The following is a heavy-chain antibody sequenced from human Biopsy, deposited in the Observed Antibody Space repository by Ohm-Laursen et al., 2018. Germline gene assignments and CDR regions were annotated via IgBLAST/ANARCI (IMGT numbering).Heavy chain of an antibody. CDR2: ITVSADTT. D-gene: IGHD1-1*01. Sequence: SLRLSCTAPGFTFSSYAMNWVRQAPGKGLEWVSAITVSADTTYYADSVRGRFTVSRDNSQNTLYLQMNSLGAEDTAIYYCAKGRVGNSGSLDIWGHGTMVTVSS. CDR1: GFTFSSYA. V-gene: IGHV3-23*01. J-gene: IGHJ3*02. CDR3: AKGRVGNSGSLDI.